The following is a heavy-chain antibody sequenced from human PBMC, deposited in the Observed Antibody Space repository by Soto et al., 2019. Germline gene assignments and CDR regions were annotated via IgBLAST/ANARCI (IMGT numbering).Heavy chain of an antibody. J-gene: IGHJ6*03. Sequence: PGGSLRLSCAASGFTFSSYSMNWVRQAPGKGLEWVSYISSSSSTIYYADSVKGRFTISRDNAKNSLYLQMNSLRAEDTAVYYCARDRGIAAAGEDNYYYYMDVWGKGTTVTVSS. CDR1: GFTFSSYS. CDR2: ISSSSSTI. CDR3: ARDRGIAAAGEDNYYYYMDV. D-gene: IGHD6-13*01. V-gene: IGHV3-48*01.